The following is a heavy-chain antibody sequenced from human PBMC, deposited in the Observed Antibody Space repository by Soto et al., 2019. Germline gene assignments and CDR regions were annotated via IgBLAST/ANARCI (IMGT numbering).Heavy chain of an antibody. J-gene: IGHJ4*02. CDR3: AKDSGSGWNFDS. Sequence: QVQLVQSGAEVKKPGASVKVSCEASGYSFTDYYLHWVRQAPGQGLEWMGWVNPIGGGTKYTQKSQGRVTMTRDTSINTAYMELSRLTSDDTAVFYCAKDSGSGWNFDSWGQGTLVTVSS. CDR1: GYSFTDYY. CDR2: VNPIGGGT. V-gene: IGHV1-2*02. D-gene: IGHD6-19*01.